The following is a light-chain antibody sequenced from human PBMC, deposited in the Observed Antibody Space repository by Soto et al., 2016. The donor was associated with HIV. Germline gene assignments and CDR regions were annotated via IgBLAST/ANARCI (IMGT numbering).Light chain of an antibody. CDR2: GAS. CDR3: QQATSFPLSFT. Sequence: DIQMTQSPSSLSASVGDRVTITCRSSQTIDNFLNWYQQKPGKAPKLLIYGASNLQSGVPSRFSGSGSGTDFTLTITSLQPEDFATYYCQQATSFPLSFTFGPGTKVDIK. CDR1: QTIDNF. V-gene: IGKV1-39*01. J-gene: IGKJ3*01.